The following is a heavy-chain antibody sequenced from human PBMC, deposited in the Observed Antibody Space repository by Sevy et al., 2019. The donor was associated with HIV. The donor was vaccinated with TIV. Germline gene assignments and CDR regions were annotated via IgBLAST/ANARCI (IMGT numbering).Heavy chain of an antibody. J-gene: IGHJ6*02. Sequence: GGSLRLSCAASGFTFISYAMSWVRQAPGKGLEWVSSISPSGGSTYYADSVKGRFRISRDNSKNTVDLQMNSLSAEDTAVYYCAKEAAMGYVWGQGTTVTVSS. D-gene: IGHD5-18*01. V-gene: IGHV3-23*01. CDR1: GFTFISYA. CDR3: AKEAAMGYV. CDR2: ISPSGGST.